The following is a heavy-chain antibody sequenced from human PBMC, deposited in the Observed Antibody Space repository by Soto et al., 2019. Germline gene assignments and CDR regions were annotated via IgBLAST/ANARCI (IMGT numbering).Heavy chain of an antibody. Sequence: EVQLVESGGGLVQPGRSLRLSCAASGFTFDDYAMHWVRQAPGKGLEWVSGISWNSGSIGYADSVKGRFTISRDNAKNSLYLQMNSLRAEDTALYYCAKDSYWDPNYFDYWGQGTLVTVSS. J-gene: IGHJ4*02. CDR1: GFTFDDYA. D-gene: IGHD1-26*01. CDR3: AKDSYWDPNYFDY. V-gene: IGHV3-9*01. CDR2: ISWNSGSI.